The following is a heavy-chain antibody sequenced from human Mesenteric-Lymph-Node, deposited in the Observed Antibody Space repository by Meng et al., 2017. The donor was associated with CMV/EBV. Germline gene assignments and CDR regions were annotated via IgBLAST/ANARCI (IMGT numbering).Heavy chain of an antibody. Sequence: GESLKISCAASGFSFNNYGIHWVRQAPGKGLEWVAVISYDGTNKYYADSVKGRFTISRDNSKHTLYLQMNSLRTEDTALYYCARGSGSGSYYNDVYYYYYGLDVWGQGTTVTVSS. D-gene: IGHD3-10*01. CDR1: GFSFNNYG. CDR2: ISYDGTNK. CDR3: ARGSGSGSYYNDVYYYYYGLDV. V-gene: IGHV3-30*19. J-gene: IGHJ6*02.